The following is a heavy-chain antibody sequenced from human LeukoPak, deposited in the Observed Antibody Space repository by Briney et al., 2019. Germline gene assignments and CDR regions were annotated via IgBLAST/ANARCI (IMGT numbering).Heavy chain of an antibody. V-gene: IGHV3-7*01. CDR2: IKQEGSEK. D-gene: IGHD3-3*01. J-gene: IGHJ4*02. Sequence: QAGGSLRLSCAASGFIFSSYLMSWVRQAPGKGLEWVASIKQEGSEKYYVDSVKGRFTISRDNAKNSLYLQLNSLRAEDTAVYYCARGGGGFWSGYPNYWGQGTLVTVSS. CDR3: ARGGGGFWSGYPNY. CDR1: GFIFSSYL.